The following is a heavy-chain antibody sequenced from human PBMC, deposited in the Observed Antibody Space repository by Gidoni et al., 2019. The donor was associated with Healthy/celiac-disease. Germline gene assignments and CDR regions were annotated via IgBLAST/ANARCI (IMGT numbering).Heavy chain of an antibody. V-gene: IGHV3-66*01. CDR2: IYSGGST. Sequence: EVQLVESGGGLVQPGGSLRLSCAASGFTVSSNYMSWVRQAPGKGLEWVSVIYSGGSTYYADSVKGRFTISRDNSKNTLYLQMNSLRAEDTAVYYCARGPSALHTRYGDYWGQGTLVTVSS. D-gene: IGHD6-6*01. CDR3: ARGPSALHTRYGDY. CDR1: GFTVSSNY. J-gene: IGHJ4*02.